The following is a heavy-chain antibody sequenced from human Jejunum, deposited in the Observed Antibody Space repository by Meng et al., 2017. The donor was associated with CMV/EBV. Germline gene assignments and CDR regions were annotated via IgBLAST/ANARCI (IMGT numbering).Heavy chain of an antibody. D-gene: IGHD6-19*01. V-gene: IGHV1-2*06. J-gene: IGHJ5*02. CDR2: INPSSGGT. Sequence: VLLVQYGAEVKKPGAPGKVSCKASGYTFTGYDMHWVRQAPGQGLEWMGRINPSSGGTNYAQKFQGRVTMTRDTSISTAYRELSRLRSDDTAVYYCAHQAVAGTRGWFDPWGQGTLVTVSS. CDR1: GYTFTGYD. CDR3: AHQAVAGTRGWFDP.